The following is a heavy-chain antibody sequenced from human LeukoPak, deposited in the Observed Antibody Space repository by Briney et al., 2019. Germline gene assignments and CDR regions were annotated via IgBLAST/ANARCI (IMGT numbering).Heavy chain of an antibody. J-gene: IGHJ4*02. CDR3: VEAPNPYYFDD. D-gene: IGHD5-24*01. V-gene: IGHV4-31*03. Sequence: SETLSLTCTVSGGSISSGGYYWSWIRQHPGKGLEWIGYIYYSGSTYYNPSLKSRVTISVDTSKNQFSLKLNSMSAADTAVYYCVEAPNPYYFDDWGQGTLVTVSS. CDR1: GGSISSGGYY. CDR2: IYYSGST.